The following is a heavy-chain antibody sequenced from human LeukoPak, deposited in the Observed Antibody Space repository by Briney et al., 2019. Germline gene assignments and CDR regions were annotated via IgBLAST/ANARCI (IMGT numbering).Heavy chain of an antibody. J-gene: IGHJ1*01. V-gene: IGHV3-66*02. Sequence: GGSLRLSCAASGFTVSSNYMSWVRQAPGKGLEWVSVIYSGGSTYYADSVKGRFTISRDNSKNTLYLQMNSLRAEDTAVYYCARGARGYYDFWSGYYTAEYFQHRGQGTLVTVSS. CDR1: GFTVSSNY. D-gene: IGHD3-3*01. CDR2: IYSGGST. CDR3: ARGARGYYDFWSGYYTAEYFQH.